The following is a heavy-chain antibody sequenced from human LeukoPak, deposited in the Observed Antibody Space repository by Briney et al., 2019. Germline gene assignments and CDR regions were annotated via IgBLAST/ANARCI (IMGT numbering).Heavy chain of an antibody. D-gene: IGHD1/OR15-1a*01. CDR1: GFTFSSYA. Sequence: QSGGSLRLSCPASGFTFSSYAMHWVRQAPGKGLEWVAVISYDGSNKYYADSVKGRFTISRDNSKNTLYLQMNSLRAEDTTVYYCAREPEHDYGDYWGQGTLVTVSS. CDR3: AREPEHDYGDY. CDR2: ISYDGSNK. V-gene: IGHV3-30-3*01. J-gene: IGHJ4*02.